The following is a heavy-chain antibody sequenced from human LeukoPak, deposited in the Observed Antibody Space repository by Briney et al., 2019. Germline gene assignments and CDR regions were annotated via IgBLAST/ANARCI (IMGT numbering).Heavy chain of an antibody. Sequence: GGSLRLSCAASGFTFSSYAMSWVRQAPGKGLEWVSAISGSGGSTYYADSVKGRFTISRDNSKNTLYLQMNSLRAEDTAVYYCAKDPRYLYYGSGSVWGQGTLVTVSS. CDR3: AKDPRYLYYGSGSV. CDR1: GFTFSSYA. V-gene: IGHV3-23*01. J-gene: IGHJ4*02. CDR2: ISGSGGST. D-gene: IGHD3-10*01.